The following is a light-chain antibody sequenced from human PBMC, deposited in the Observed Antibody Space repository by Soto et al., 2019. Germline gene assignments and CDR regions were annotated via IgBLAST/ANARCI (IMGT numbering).Light chain of an antibody. V-gene: IGKV1-5*01. CDR3: QQYNSYSWT. J-gene: IGKJ1*01. CDR2: DAS. CDR1: QSIGSW. Sequence: GDRVTITCRASQSIGSWLAWYQQKPGKAPKLLIYDASSLESGVPSRFSGRGSGTEFTLTISSLQPDDFATYYCQQYNSYSWTFGQGTKVDIK.